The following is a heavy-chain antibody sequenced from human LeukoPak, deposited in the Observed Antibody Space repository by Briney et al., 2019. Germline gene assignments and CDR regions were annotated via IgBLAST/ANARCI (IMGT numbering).Heavy chain of an antibody. CDR3: ARAVLNAAAGT. CDR2: ISGSGGST. V-gene: IGHV3-23*01. CDR1: GFTFSSYA. Sequence: GGSLRLSCAASGFTFSSYAMSWVRQAPGKGLEWVSAISGSGGSTYYADSVKGRFTISRDNSKDTLYLQMNSLRAEDTAVYYCARAVLNAAAGTWGQGTLVTVSS. J-gene: IGHJ4*02. D-gene: IGHD6-13*01.